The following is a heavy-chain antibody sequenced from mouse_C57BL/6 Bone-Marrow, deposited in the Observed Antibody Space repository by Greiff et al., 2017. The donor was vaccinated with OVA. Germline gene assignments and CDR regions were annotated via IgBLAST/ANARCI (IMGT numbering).Heavy chain of an antibody. V-gene: IGHV1-42*01. CDR1: GYSFTGYY. D-gene: IGHD3-2*02. CDR3: ARGKESPERGRRLRDY. Sequence: VQLQQSGPELVKPGASVKISCKASGYSFTGYYMNWVKQSPEKSLEWIGEINPSTGGTTYNQKFKAKATLTVDKSSSTAYMQLKSLTSEDSAVYYCARGKESPERGRRLRDYWGQGTTLTVSS. CDR2: INPSTGGT. J-gene: IGHJ2*01.